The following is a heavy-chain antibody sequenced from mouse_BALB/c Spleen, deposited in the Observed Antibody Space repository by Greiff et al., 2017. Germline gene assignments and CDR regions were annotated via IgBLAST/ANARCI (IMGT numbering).Heavy chain of an antibody. V-gene: IGHV1-80*01. CDR3: TKSNGYAMDY. J-gene: IGHJ4*01. CDR2: IYPGDGDT. CDR1: GYAFSSYW. D-gene: IGHD2-2*01. Sequence: QVQLQQSGAELVRPGSSVKISCKASGYAFSSYWMNWVKQRPGQGLEWIGQIYPGDGDTNYKGKFKGKAALTEDKSSSTAYLQLSSLTSEDSAVYFCTKSNGYAMDYWGQGTSVTVSS.